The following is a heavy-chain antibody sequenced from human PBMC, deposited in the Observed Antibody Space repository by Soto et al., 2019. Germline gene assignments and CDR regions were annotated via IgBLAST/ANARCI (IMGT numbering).Heavy chain of an antibody. CDR3: ARGDGDYGRRLDP. V-gene: IGHV3-66*01. D-gene: IGHD4-17*01. CDR1: GFPVSSNY. Sequence: EVQLVESGGDLVQPGGSLRVSCAASGFPVSSNYVSWVRQAPGKGLEWVSIIYDGGSTYYADSVKGRFTISRDNFKTMVYLQMNSLRAEDTAVYYCARGDGDYGRRLDPWGQGTQVTVSS. CDR2: IYDGGST. J-gene: IGHJ5*02.